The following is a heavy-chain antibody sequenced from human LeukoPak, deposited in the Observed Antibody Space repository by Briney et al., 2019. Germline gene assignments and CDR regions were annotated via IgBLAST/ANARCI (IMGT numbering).Heavy chain of an antibody. V-gene: IGHV3-48*03. Sequence: GGSLRLSCAASGFTFSSYEMNWVRQAPGKGLEWVSYISSSGSTIYYADSVKGRFTISRDNAKNSLYLQMNSLRAEDTAVYYCARGRSWIQLWLGYYYYMDVWGKGTTVTVSS. CDR2: ISSSGSTI. J-gene: IGHJ6*03. CDR3: ARGRSWIQLWLGYYYYMDV. D-gene: IGHD5-18*01. CDR1: GFTFSSYE.